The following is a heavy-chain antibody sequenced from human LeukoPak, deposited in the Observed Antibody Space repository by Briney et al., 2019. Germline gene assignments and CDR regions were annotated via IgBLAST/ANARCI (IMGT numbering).Heavy chain of an antibody. CDR2: ISGSGGST. CDR3: AKDINFWSGYLY. J-gene: IGHJ4*02. V-gene: IGHV3-23*01. Sequence: GGSLRLSCAASGFTYSSYAMSWVRQAPGKGPEWVSAISGSGGSTYYADSVKGRFTISRDNSKNTLYLQMNSLRAEDTAVYYCAKDINFWSGYLYWGQGTLVTVSS. D-gene: IGHD3-3*01. CDR1: GFTYSSYA.